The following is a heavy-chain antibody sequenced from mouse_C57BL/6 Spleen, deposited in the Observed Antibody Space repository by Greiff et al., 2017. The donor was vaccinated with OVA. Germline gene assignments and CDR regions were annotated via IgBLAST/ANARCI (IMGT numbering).Heavy chain of an antibody. CDR3: ERGGHYYAMDY. CDR2: INPSNGGT. CDR1: GYTFTSSW. V-gene: IGHV1-53*01. Sequence: VQLQPPWTELVKPGASVKLSCTASGYTFTSSWMHWVQQRPGQGLEWIGNINPSNGGTNYNAQFKSKAPLTVDKSSSTAYMQLSRLTSEDSAVYYCERGGHYYAMDYWGQGTSVTVSS. J-gene: IGHJ4*01.